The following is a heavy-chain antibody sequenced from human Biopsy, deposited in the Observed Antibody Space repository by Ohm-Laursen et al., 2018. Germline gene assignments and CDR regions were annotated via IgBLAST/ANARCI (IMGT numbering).Heavy chain of an antibody. CDR1: GFTLSGYG. CDR3: ARDRYYGSENYFSHYNMDV. J-gene: IGHJ6*03. D-gene: IGHD3-10*01. Sequence: SLRLSCAASGFTLSGYGMHWVRQAPGKGLEWVAVIWYDGTDKFYADSVKGRFTISRDNSKNTLYLHMNSLRAADTAVYYCARDRYYGSENYFSHYNMDVWGQGTTVTVSS. V-gene: IGHV3-33*01. CDR2: IWYDGTDK.